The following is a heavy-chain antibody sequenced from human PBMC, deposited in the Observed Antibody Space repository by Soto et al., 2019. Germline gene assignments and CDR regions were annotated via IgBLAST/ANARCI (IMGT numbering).Heavy chain of an antibody. J-gene: IGHJ6*02. D-gene: IGHD6-6*01. Sequence: PSETLSLTCTVSGGSISSGGYYWSWIRQHPGKGMEWIGYIYYSGSTYYNTSLKSRVTISVDTSKNQFSLKLSFVTAADTAVFYCAREYSSSYYYYYGMDVWGQGTTVTVSS. CDR2: IYYSGST. CDR3: AREYSSSYYYYYGMDV. V-gene: IGHV4-31*03. CDR1: GGSISSGGYY.